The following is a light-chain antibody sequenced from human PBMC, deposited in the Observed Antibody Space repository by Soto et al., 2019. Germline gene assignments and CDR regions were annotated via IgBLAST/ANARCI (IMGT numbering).Light chain of an antibody. J-gene: IGLJ3*02. CDR2: DVS. CDR3: SSYTRNNPGM. V-gene: IGLV2-14*03. CDR1: SSDVGDYNY. Sequence: QSALTQPASVSGSPGQSITISCTGSSSDVGDYNYVSWYQQHPNKAPKLMVYDVSNRTSGVSHRFSGSKSGNTASLTISGLQAEDEADYYCSSYTRNNPGMFGGGTKLTVL.